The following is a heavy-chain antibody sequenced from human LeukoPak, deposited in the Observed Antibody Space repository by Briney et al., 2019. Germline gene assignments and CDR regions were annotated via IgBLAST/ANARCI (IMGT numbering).Heavy chain of an antibody. CDR1: GFTFSNYW. Sequence: GGSLRLSCAASGFTFSNYWMSWVRQAPGKGLECVANIQRDGSEKYYVDSVKGRFTISRDNAKNSLYLQMNSLRAEDTAVYYCARDNSLYYWGQGTLVTVSS. CDR3: ARDNSLYY. V-gene: IGHV3-7*01. D-gene: IGHD3-16*02. J-gene: IGHJ4*02. CDR2: IQRDGSEK.